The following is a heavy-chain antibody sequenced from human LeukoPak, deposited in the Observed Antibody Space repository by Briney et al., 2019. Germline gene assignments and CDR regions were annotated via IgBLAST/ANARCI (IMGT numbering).Heavy chain of an antibody. CDR2: MNIDGSEK. CDR1: GFTFSSYW. V-gene: IGHV3-7*01. Sequence: GGSLRLSCAASGFTFSSYWMGWVRQAPGKRLEWVANMNIDGSEKYYADSAKGRFTISRDNARNSVYLQLNSLRVEDTAVYYCARDPVEWELLLDYWGQGTLVTVSS. CDR3: ARDPVEWELLLDY. D-gene: IGHD1-26*01. J-gene: IGHJ4*02.